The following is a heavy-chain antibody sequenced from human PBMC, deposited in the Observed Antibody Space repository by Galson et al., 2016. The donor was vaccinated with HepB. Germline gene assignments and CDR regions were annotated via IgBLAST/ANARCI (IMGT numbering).Heavy chain of an antibody. V-gene: IGHV4-4*02. CDR2: KHYSEDT. CDR1: GGSISTSSW. Sequence: TLSLTCAVSGGSISTSSWWSWVRQPPGKGLEWIGEKHYSEDTNYNPSLKSRVAISTDKPRNQFSLNLNSVTAADTAVYYCARRSENYYGPFDYWGQGILVTVSS. J-gene: IGHJ4*02. CDR3: ARRSENYYGPFDY. D-gene: IGHD1-26*01.